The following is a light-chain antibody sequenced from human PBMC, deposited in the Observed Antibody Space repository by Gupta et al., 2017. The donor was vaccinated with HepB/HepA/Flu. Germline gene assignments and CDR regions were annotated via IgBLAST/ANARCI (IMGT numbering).Light chain of an antibody. CDR2: DVS. Sequence: QSALTQPRSVSGSPGHAVTIPCTGTSSDVGSYNYVSCYQQHPGKAPKLMISDVSKRPSGVPERFSGSKSGNTASLTISGLQAEDEADYYCCSYAGSYTYVIFGGGTQLTVL. J-gene: IGLJ2*01. V-gene: IGLV2-11*01. CDR1: SSDVGSYNY. CDR3: CSYAGSYTYVI.